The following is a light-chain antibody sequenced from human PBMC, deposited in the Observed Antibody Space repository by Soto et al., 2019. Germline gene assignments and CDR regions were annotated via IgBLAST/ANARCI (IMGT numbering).Light chain of an antibody. CDR1: QSLLHSNGYNY. V-gene: IGKV2-28*01. J-gene: IGKJ1*01. CDR2: LGS. Sequence: DIVMTQSPLSLPVTPGEPASISCRSSQSLLHSNGYNYLDWYLQKPGQSPQLLIYLGSNRASGVPDRFSGSESGKDFTLNISRVRAADVGVSYWMQALPTPRTFGQGPKVEIK. CDR3: MQALPTPRT.